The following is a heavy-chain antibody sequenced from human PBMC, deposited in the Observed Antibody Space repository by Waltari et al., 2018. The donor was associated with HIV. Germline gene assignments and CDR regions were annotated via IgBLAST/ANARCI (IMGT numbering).Heavy chain of an antibody. CDR3: ACSVAATASFFYYYGMDV. Sequence: QAQLVESGGGLVKPGGSLRLSCAASGFSLSDYYMTWVRLAPGKGLEWISYISSDSSYRYHADSVEGRFTISRDNDKNSVYLQMHSLRADDSAVYYCACSVAATASFFYYYGMDVWGQGTTVTVSS. CDR2: ISSDSSYR. CDR1: GFSLSDYY. J-gene: IGHJ6*02. V-gene: IGHV3-11*05. D-gene: IGHD1-26*01.